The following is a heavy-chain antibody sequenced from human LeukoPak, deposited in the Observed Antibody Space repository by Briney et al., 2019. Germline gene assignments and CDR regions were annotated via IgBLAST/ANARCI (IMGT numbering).Heavy chain of an antibody. D-gene: IGHD6-19*01. Sequence: GGSLRLSCAASGFTFSSYAMHWVRQAPGKGLEWVAVISYDGSNKYYADSMKGRFTISRDNSKNTLYLQMNSLRAEDTAVYYCARTNIHGGIAVSYFDYWGQGTLVTVSS. J-gene: IGHJ4*02. V-gene: IGHV3-30-3*01. CDR1: GFTFSSYA. CDR2: ISYDGSNK. CDR3: ARTNIHGGIAVSYFDY.